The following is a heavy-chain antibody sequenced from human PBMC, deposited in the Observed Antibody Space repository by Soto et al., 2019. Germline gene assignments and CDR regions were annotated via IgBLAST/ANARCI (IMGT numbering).Heavy chain of an antibody. D-gene: IGHD3-10*01. Sequence: QVQLVQSGAEVKKPGSSVKVSCKASGGTFSSYAISWVRQAPGQGLEWMGGIIPIFGTANYAQKFQGRVTITADESTSTAYMELSSLRSEDTAVYYCARDRGGYYYGSGSSRWGDDAFDIWGQGTMVTVSS. CDR3: ARDRGGYYYGSGSSRWGDDAFDI. V-gene: IGHV1-69*01. CDR2: IIPIFGTA. CDR1: GGTFSSYA. J-gene: IGHJ3*02.